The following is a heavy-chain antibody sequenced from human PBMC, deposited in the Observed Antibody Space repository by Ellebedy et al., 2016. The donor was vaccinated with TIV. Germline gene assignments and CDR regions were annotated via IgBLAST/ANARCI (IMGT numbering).Heavy chain of an antibody. V-gene: IGHV3-7*03. CDR3: AREGGSYTHYFDY. J-gene: IGHJ4*02. Sequence: PGGSLRLSCAASGFTFSSYGMHRVRQAPGKGLEWVAHIKQDGSEKHHLDSVKGRFTISRDNAKNSLYLQMNSLRGEDTAVYYCAREGGSYTHYFDYWGQGALVTVSS. CDR1: GFTFSSYG. D-gene: IGHD1-26*01. CDR2: IKQDGSEK.